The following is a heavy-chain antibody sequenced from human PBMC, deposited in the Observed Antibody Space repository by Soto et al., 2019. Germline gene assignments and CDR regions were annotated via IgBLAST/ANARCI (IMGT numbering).Heavy chain of an antibody. CDR3: ARDLLGGSGNGAGMDV. D-gene: IGHD3-10*01. Sequence: QVQLVQSGAEVKKPGSSVKVSCKASGGTFSSYAISWVRQAPGQGLEWMGGIIPIFGTANSAQKFQGRVTITADESTSTASMELSSLRSEDTAVYYCARDLLGGSGNGAGMDVWGQGTTVTVSS. V-gene: IGHV1-69*12. CDR2: IIPIFGTA. J-gene: IGHJ6*02. CDR1: GGTFSSYA.